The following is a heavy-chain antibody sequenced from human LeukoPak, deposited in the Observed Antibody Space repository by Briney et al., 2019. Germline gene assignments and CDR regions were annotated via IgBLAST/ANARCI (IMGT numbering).Heavy chain of an antibody. CDR3: ARDCGSTGCDY. V-gene: IGHV3-74*01. CDR2: ISNDGSTT. Sequence: PGGSLRLSCAVSGFTFSDYWMHWVRQAPGKGLVWVSRISNDGSTTTYADSVRGRFTISRDNAKNTLYLQMNSLRAEDTAVYYCARDCGSTGCDYWGQGTLVTVSS. CDR1: GFTFSDYW. D-gene: IGHD2-2*01. J-gene: IGHJ4*02.